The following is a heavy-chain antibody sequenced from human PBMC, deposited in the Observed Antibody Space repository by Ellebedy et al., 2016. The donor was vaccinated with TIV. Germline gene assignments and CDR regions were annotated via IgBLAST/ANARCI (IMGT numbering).Heavy chain of an antibody. J-gene: IGHJ4*02. CDR2: IFHSWST. V-gene: IGHV4-4*02. CDR3: GRYYDSSGGSFFDY. CDR1: GGSVSSNHW. D-gene: IGHD3-22*01. Sequence: MPSETLSLTCAVPGGSVSSNHWWSWVRQPPGKGLEWTGEIFHSWSTNYNPSLKSRVTISVDKSKNQFSLKLTSVNAADTAVYYCGRYYDSSGGSFFDYWGQGTLVTVSS.